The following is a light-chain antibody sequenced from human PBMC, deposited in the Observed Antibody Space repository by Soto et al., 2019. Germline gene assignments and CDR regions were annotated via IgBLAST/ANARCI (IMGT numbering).Light chain of an antibody. CDR1: SGHSSYA. Sequence: QPVLTQSPSASASLGASVKLTCTLSSGHSSYAIAWHQQQPEKGPRYLMKLNSDGSHSQGDGIPDRFSGSSSGAEPYLTISSLQYEDEADYYCQTWGTGIRVFGGGTKLTVL. CDR3: QTWGTGIRV. CDR2: LNSDGSH. J-gene: IGLJ2*01. V-gene: IGLV4-69*01.